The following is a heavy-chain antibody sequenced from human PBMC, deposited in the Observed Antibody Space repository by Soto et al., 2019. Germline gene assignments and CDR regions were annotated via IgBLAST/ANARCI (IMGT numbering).Heavy chain of an antibody. D-gene: IGHD2-15*01. Sequence: SETLSLTCSVSGVAMNYGGYSWSWIRQSPEKGLQWLGHIGHLETTYENPSFKSRRSLSIDRTRNQFSLSLISMTAADQAVYYCGRGGGYNSCDFCRKGIQVTVSS. CDR1: GVAMNYGGYS. J-gene: IGHJ4*02. CDR3: GRGGGYNSCDF. CDR2: IGHLETT. V-gene: IGHV4-30-2*06.